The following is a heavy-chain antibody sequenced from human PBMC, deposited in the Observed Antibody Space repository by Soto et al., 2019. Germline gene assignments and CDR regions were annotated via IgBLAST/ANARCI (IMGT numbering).Heavy chain of an antibody. CDR2: VYYSGTT. J-gene: IGHJ5*02. D-gene: IGHD3-9*01. CDR1: NGSISTYY. Sequence: SVTLSLTCTVSNGSISTYYWTWVRQPPGKGLAWIGYVYYSGTTSYNPSLKSRVGLSIDTSKNQFSLELKSVTAADTATYYCVRDYLLTGFDTWGQGTLDTVSS. CDR3: VRDYLLTGFDT. V-gene: IGHV4-59*01.